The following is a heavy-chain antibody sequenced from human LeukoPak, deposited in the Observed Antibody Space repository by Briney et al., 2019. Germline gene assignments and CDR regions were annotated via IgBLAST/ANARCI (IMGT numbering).Heavy chain of an antibody. CDR3: ARGGYYYDSSGYSHLPDY. Sequence: SVKVSCKASGGTFSSYAFSWMRQAPGQGLELMGGIIPIVGTTNYAQMFQGRVTITADESTSTAYMELSSLRSEDTAVYYCARGGYYYDSSGYSHLPDYWGQGTLVTVSA. J-gene: IGHJ4*02. V-gene: IGHV1-69*13. CDR2: IIPIVGTT. D-gene: IGHD3-22*01. CDR1: GGTFSSYA.